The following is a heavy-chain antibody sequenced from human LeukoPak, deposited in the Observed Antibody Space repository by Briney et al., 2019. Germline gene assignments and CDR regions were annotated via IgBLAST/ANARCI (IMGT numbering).Heavy chain of an antibody. CDR1: VGSISSGGCY. CDR2: IYYSGST. Sequence: SQTLSLTCTFSVGSISSGGCYWSCIRQHPGRGLVWLGYIYYSGSTNYNHSLESRVTISVDTSKNQFSLKLSSVTAADTAVYYCARHKQTGYYPAGFDPRGQGTLVTVSS. D-gene: IGHD2-8*01. V-gene: IGHV4-31*03. CDR3: ARHKQTGYYPAGFDP. J-gene: IGHJ5*02.